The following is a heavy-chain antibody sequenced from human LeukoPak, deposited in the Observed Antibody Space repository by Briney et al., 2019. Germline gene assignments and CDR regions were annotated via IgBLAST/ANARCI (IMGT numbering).Heavy chain of an antibody. CDR1: GFIFSSYS. V-gene: IGHV3-21*01. J-gene: IGHJ3*02. D-gene: IGHD1-26*01. CDR3: ARGRQNSGSYSDAFDI. Sequence: PGGSLRLSCAASGFIFSSYSLSWVRQAPGKGLDWVSSISTSSSYIYYADSVKGRFTISRHNAKNSLYLQVNSLRAEDTAVYYCARGRQNSGSYSDAFDIWGQGTMVTISS. CDR2: ISTSSSYI.